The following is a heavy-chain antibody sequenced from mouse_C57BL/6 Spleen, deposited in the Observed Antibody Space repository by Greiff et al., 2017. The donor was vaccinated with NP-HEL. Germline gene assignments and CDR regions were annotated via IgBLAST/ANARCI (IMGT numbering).Heavy chain of an antibody. CDR2: INPSSGYT. Sequence: VQLQQSGAELAKPGASVKLSCKASGYTFTSYWMHWVKQRTGQGLEWIGYINPSSGYTKYNQKFKDKATLTADKSTSTVYLQLSGLTYEDSAVYYCAGELGFAYWGQGTLVTVSA. V-gene: IGHV1-7*01. CDR1: GYTFTSYW. J-gene: IGHJ3*01. CDR3: AGELGFAY.